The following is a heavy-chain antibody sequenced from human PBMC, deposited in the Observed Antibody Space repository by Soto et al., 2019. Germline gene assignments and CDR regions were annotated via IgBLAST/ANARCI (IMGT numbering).Heavy chain of an antibody. CDR2: IIAIIGTT. Sequence: KLAFNTSGYTHTSYGISWVRQKQEQGLEWMGWIIAIIGTTNYAQKFQGRVTITADESTSTAYMELSSLRSVDTAVYYCARFPQPRYCSGGSCYPTWGQGTLVTVSS. CDR1: GYTHTSYG. CDR3: ARFPQPRYCSGGSCYPT. J-gene: IGHJ4*02. V-gene: IGHV1-69*01. D-gene: IGHD2-15*01.